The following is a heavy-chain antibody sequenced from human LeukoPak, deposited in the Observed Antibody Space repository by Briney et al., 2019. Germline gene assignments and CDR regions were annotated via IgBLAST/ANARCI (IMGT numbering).Heavy chain of an antibody. CDR1: EFTVSSYA. CDR3: ARKLVVAPTSYFDY. Sequence: PGGSLRLSCAASEFTVSSYAMSWVRQAPGKGLEWVSAIHSNGGSTYYADSVKGRFTISRDISKNTLYLQMNSLRAEDTAVYYCARKLVVAPTSYFDYWGQGILVTVSS. D-gene: IGHD2-15*01. V-gene: IGHV3-23*01. CDR2: IHSNGGST. J-gene: IGHJ4*02.